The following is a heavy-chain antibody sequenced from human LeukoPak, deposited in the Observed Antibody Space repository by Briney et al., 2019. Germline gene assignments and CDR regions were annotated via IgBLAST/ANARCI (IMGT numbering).Heavy chain of an antibody. D-gene: IGHD3-10*01. Sequence: GGSLRLSCAASGFTFSSCAMSWVRQAPGKGLEWVSLVSTSGGDTHYADSVRGRFTISRDNSKNTLYLQMNSLRAEDTAVYYCAKRGRDTDYWGQGTLVTVSS. CDR1: GFTFSSCA. J-gene: IGHJ4*02. CDR3: AKRGRDTDY. CDR2: VSTSGGDT. V-gene: IGHV3-23*01.